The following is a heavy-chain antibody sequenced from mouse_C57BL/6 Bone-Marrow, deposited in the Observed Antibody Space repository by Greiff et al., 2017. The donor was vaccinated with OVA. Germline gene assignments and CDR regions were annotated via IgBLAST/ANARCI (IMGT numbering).Heavy chain of an antibody. J-gene: IGHJ4*01. D-gene: IGHD2-4*01. V-gene: IGHV1-87*01. CDR3: YEDSAVYYCAWGLRFSYAMDY. CDR2: GQGLEWIG. CDR1: YTFSRRVH. Sequence: VQRVESGPELARPWASVKISCQAFYTFSRRVHFAIRDTNYWMQWVKQRPGQGLEWIGAIYPGNGDTSYKQKFKGKATFTADKSSSTAYMRLSSLTYEDSAVYYCAWGLRFSYAMDYWGQGTSVTVSS.